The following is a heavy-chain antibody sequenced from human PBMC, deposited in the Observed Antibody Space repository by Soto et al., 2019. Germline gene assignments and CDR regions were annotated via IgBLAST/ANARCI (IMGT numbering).Heavy chain of an antibody. J-gene: IGHJ6*03. V-gene: IGHV3-23*01. Sequence: EVQLLESGGGLVQPGGSLRLSCAASGFTFSSYAMSWVRQAPGKGLEWVSAISGSGGSTYYADSVKGRFTISRDNSKNTLYLQMNSLRAEDTAVYYCAKNHVRETLYHYYYMDVWGKGTTVTVSS. CDR3: AKNHVRETLYHYYYMDV. CDR1: GFTFSSYA. D-gene: IGHD3-16*01. CDR2: ISGSGGST.